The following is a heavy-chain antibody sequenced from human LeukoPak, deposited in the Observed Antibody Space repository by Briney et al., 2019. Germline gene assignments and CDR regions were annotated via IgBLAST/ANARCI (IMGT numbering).Heavy chain of an antibody. D-gene: IGHD3-16*01. Sequence: ASVKVSCKASGYTFTGYYIHWVRQAPGQGLEWMGSLNPNSGGTNYAQTFQGRVTMTRDTSINTAYMELSRLTSDDTAVYFCATWGLHFDIWGQGTMVIVAS. J-gene: IGHJ3*02. V-gene: IGHV1-2*02. CDR1: GYTFTGYY. CDR2: LNPNSGGT. CDR3: ATWGLHFDI.